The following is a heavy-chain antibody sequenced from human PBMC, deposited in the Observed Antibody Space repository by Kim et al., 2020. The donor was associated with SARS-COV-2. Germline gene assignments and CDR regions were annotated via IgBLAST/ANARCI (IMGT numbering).Heavy chain of an antibody. D-gene: IGHD6-13*01. CDR3: AREEGSSHYYYYGMDV. V-gene: IGHV3-11*06. Sequence: SGKGRVTISRDNAKNSLYLQMNSLRAEDTAVYYCAREEGSSHYYYYGMDVWGQGTTVTVSS. J-gene: IGHJ6*02.